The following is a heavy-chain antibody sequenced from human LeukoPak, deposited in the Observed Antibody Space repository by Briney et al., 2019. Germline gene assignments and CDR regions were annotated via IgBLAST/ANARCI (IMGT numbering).Heavy chain of an antibody. D-gene: IGHD3-3*01. CDR3: QSRYLEWLLDY. J-gene: IGHJ4*02. CDR1: GFTFTSYS. CDR2: IYYGGYT. Sequence: GSLRLSCAASGFTFTSYSMNWVRQPPGKGLEWIGSIYYGGYTYYNPSLKSRVTISVDTSKNQFSLKLSSVTAADTAMYYCQSRYLEWLLDYWGQGTLVTVSS. V-gene: IGHV4-39*01.